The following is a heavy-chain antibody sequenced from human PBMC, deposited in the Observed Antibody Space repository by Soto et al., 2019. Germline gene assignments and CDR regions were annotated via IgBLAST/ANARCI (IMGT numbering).Heavy chain of an antibody. V-gene: IGHV3-23*01. CDR2: LTRGGTS. Sequence: EVYLRLSCAASGFTFSDDSMSWFRQTPERGLEWVSTLTRGGTSYYADSVQGRFTVSRDNSKNTVSMQMHSLRAEDTALDYCTKRATTVTTPRNYFASWGQG. D-gene: IGHD1-1*01. J-gene: IGHJ4*02. CDR3: TKRATTVTTPRNYFAS. CDR1: GFTFSDDS.